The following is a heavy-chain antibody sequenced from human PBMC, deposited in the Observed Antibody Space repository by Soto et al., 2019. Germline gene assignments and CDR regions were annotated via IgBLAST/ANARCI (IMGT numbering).Heavy chain of an antibody. J-gene: IGHJ3*02. D-gene: IGHD2-15*01. CDR1: GGSVSSGSYY. V-gene: IGHV4-61*01. CDR2: IYYSGST. CDR3: ARDRYCSGGSCSNDAFDI. Sequence: SETLSLTXTVSGGSVSSGSYYWSWIRQPPGKGLEWIGYIYYSGSTNYNPSLKSRVTISVDTSKNQFSLKLSSVTAADTAVYYCARDRYCSGGSCSNDAFDIWGQGTMVTVSS.